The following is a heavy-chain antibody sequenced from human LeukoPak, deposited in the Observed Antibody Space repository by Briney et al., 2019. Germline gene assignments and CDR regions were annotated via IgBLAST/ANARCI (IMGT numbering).Heavy chain of an antibody. CDR3: AKVYGITIFGVLNY. J-gene: IGHJ4*02. V-gene: IGHV3-23*01. Sequence: GGSLRLSCAASGFTFSSYAMNWVRQAPGKGLEWVSAISGSGGSTYYADSVKGRFTISRDNPKNTMYLHMNSLRAEDTAVYYCAKVYGITIFGVLNYWGQGTLVTVSS. CDR2: ISGSGGST. D-gene: IGHD3-3*01. CDR1: GFTFSSYA.